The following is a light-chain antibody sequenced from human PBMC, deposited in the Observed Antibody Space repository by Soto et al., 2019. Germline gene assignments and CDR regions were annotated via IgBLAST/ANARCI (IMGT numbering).Light chain of an antibody. J-gene: IGKJ4*01. CDR3: QQYNHWPRMLS. CDR2: DTS. CDR1: QSLTSN. V-gene: IGKV3-15*01. Sequence: EILLTQSPVTLSVSPGARATLSCRASQSLTSNLAWYQQRPGQAPRLLIYDTSTRATDVPARFSGSGSGTEVTLTIASLQSADFAVYYCQQYNHWPRMLSFGGGTRVEL.